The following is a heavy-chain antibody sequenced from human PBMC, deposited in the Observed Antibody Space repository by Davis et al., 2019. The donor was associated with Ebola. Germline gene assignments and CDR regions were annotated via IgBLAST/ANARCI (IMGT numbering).Heavy chain of an antibody. D-gene: IGHD6-13*01. CDR2: ISGSSNYI. J-gene: IGHJ6*02. V-gene: IGHV3-21*04. CDR3: ARHLQGYSSSWLPYYYGMDV. Sequence: GGSLRLSCAASGFTFSSYSMNWVRQAPGKGLEWVSSISGSSNYIYYADSVKGRFTISRDNAKNSLYLQMNSLRAEDTAVYYCARHLQGYSSSWLPYYYGMDVWGQGTTVTVSS. CDR1: GFTFSSYS.